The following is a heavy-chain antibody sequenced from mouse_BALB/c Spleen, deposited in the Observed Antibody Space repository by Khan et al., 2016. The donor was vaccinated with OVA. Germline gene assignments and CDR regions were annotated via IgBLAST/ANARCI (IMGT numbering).Heavy chain of an antibody. CDR2: ISYSGNT. J-gene: IGHJ2*01. V-gene: IGHV3-2*02. Sequence: DVQLQESGPGLVKPSQSLSLTCTVTGYSITSDYAWNWIRQFPGNKLEWMGYISYSGNTKYNPSLKSRISITRDTSKNQFFLQLNFVTIEDTATYYCARIQGGDFDYWGQGTTLTGSS. CDR1: GYSITSDYA. CDR3: ARIQGGDFDY. D-gene: IGHD3-2*02.